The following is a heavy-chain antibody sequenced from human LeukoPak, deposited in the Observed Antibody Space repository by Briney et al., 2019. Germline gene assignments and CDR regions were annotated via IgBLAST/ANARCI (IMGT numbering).Heavy chain of an antibody. Sequence: SQTLSLTCAISGDSVSSNSAAWNWIRQSPSRGLEWLGRTYYRSKWYNDYAVSVKSRITINPDTSKNQFSLQLNSVTPEDTAVYYCARELLGYCSSTSCRYSYYFDYWGQGTLVTVSS. CDR1: GDSVSSNSAA. V-gene: IGHV6-1*01. J-gene: IGHJ4*02. CDR3: ARELLGYCSSTSCRYSYYFDY. D-gene: IGHD2-2*01. CDR2: TYYRSKWYN.